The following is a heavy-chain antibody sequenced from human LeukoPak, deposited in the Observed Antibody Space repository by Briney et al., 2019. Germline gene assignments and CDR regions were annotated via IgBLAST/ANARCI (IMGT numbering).Heavy chain of an antibody. CDR2: IYHSGST. CDR3: ARHEYDFWSGPFDY. J-gene: IGHJ4*02. CDR1: GYSISSGYY. Sequence: SETLSLTCAVSGYSISSGYYWGWIQQPPGKGLEWIGSIYHSGSTYYNPSLKSRVTISVDTSKNQFSLKLSSVTAADTAVYYCARHEYDFWSGPFDYWGQGTLVTVSS. D-gene: IGHD3-3*01. V-gene: IGHV4-38-2*01.